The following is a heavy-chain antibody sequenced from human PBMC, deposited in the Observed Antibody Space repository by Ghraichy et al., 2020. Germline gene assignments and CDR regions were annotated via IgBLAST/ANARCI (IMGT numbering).Heavy chain of an antibody. Sequence: GESLKISCSASGFTFGDYAMAWFRQAPGKGLEWVGFIRNKPDGGTTNYAASVRGRFTISRDDSNSIAYLQMNSLKNEDTAVYYCTRDRPLDYWGQGTLVTVSS. J-gene: IGHJ4*02. CDR2: IRNKPDGGTT. V-gene: IGHV3-49*03. CDR3: TRDRPLDY. CDR1: GFTFGDYA.